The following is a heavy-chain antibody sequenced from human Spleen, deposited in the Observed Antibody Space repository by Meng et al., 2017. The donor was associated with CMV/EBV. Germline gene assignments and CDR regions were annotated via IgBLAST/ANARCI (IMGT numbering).Heavy chain of an antibody. D-gene: IGHD3-3*01. V-gene: IGHV1-69*04. CDR2: IVPLLRTP. Sequence: SVKVSCKASGGTFSSYAISWVRQAPGQGLEWVGRIVPLLRTPIFAQSFQGRVTITADRSSSTTYMELSRLRSEDTAVYYCARSPRTISNNWFDPWGQGTLVTVSS. J-gene: IGHJ5*02. CDR3: ARSPRTISNNWFDP. CDR1: GGTFSSYA.